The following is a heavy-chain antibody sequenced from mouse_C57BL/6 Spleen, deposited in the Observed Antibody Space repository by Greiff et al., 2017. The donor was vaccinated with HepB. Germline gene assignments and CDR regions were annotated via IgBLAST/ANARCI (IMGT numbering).Heavy chain of an antibody. CDR1: GFTFTDYY. CDR2: IRNKANGYTT. CDR3: ARSYYGSDY. D-gene: IGHD1-1*01. V-gene: IGHV7-3*01. Sequence: EVKVVESGGGLVQPGGSLSLSCAASGFTFTDYYMSWVRQPPGKALEWLGFIRNKANGYTTEYSASVKGRFTISRDNSQSILYLQMNALRAEDSATYYCARSYYGSDYWGQGTTLTVSS. J-gene: IGHJ2*01.